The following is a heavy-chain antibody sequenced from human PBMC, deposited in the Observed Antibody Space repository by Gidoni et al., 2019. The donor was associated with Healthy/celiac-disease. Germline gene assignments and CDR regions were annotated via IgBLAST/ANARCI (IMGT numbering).Heavy chain of an antibody. CDR2: INPNSGGT. D-gene: IGHD3-16*01. J-gene: IGHJ6*02. V-gene: IGHV1-2*06. Sequence: QVQLVQSGAEVKKPGASVKVSCKASGYTFTGYYMHWVRQAPGQGLEWMGRINPNSGGTNYAQKFQGRVTMTRDTFISTAYMELSRLRSDDTAVYYCARGGYYDYIWGSPLMDVWGQGTTVTVSS. CDR3: ARGGYYDYIWGSPLMDV. CDR1: GYTFTGYY.